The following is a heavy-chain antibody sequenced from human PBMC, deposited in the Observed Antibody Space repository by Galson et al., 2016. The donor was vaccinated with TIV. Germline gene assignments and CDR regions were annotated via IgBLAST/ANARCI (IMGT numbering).Heavy chain of an antibody. CDR2: ISDSGNT. D-gene: IGHD3-22*01. V-gene: IGHV3-66*03. CDR1: GLSVNINY. Sequence: SLRLSCAASGLSVNINYMTWVCQTPGKGLEWVALISDSGNTYYSESVRGRFTISRENSRNTLYLQLRGLRADDTAVYYCARDRVIDAYYYHYTYGMDVWGQGTTVTVSS. CDR3: ARDRVIDAYYYHYTYGMDV. J-gene: IGHJ6*02.